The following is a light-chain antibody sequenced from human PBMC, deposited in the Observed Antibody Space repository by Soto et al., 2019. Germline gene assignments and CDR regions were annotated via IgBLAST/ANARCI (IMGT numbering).Light chain of an antibody. CDR2: GAS. V-gene: IGKV1-8*01. Sequence: AMPLAPSPFSLSPPLADRVPITCRASQGISSYLGWYQQKPGKAPKLLIYGASTLQSGVPSRFSGSGSGTDFTLTISSLQAEDVAVYYCQQYYSTPLLFAPGTKVDIK. CDR3: QQYYSTPLL. J-gene: IGKJ3*01. CDR1: QGISSY.